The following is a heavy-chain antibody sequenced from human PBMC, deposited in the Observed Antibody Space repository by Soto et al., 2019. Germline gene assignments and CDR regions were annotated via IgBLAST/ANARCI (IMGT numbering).Heavy chain of an antibody. J-gene: IGHJ5*02. V-gene: IGHV1-24*01. CDR3: ATLYDILTGYYKGFDP. D-gene: IGHD3-9*01. Sequence: GASVKVSCKVSGYTLTELSMHWARQAPGKGLEWMGGFDPEDGETIYAQKFQGRVTMTEDTSTDTAYMELSSLRSEDTAVYYCATLYDILTGYYKGFDPWGQGTLVTVSS. CDR2: FDPEDGET. CDR1: GYTLTELS.